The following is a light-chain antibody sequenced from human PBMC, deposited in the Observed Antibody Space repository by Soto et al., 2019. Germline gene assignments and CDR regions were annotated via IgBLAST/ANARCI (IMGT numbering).Light chain of an antibody. V-gene: IGKV3-15*01. CDR3: QQCNSWPRT. CDR1: QSLGGN. CDR2: DAS. Sequence: EIVMPQSPATLSVSPGESVTLSCRASQSLGGNLAWYQQTPGQAPRLLIYDASTRATGIPARFSGSGSGTEFTLTISSLQSEDFAVYYCQQCNSWPRTFGQGTKVDIK. J-gene: IGKJ1*01.